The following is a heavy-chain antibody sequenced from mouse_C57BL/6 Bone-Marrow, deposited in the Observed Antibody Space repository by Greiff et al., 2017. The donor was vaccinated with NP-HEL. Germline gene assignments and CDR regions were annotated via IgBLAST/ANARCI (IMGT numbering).Heavy chain of an antibody. D-gene: IGHD2-4*01. V-gene: IGHV1-56*01. CDR1: GYTFTSHW. J-gene: IGHJ2*01. Sequence: VQLQQSGPELVRPGASVKISCKAPGYTFTSHWMQWVRQRPGQGLEWIGEIFPGSGSTYYNEKFKGKATLTVDTSSSTAYMQLSSLTSEDSAVYFWSRGYDYDDGLDYWGQGTTLTVSS. CDR3: SRGYDYDDGLDY. CDR2: IFPGSGST.